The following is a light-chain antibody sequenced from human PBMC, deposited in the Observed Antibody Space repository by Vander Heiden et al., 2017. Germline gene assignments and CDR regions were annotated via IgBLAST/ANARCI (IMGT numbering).Light chain of an antibody. CDR2: AAP. V-gene: IGKV1-16*02. CDR1: QGLSNY. J-gene: IGKJ3*01. Sequence: IQMPQSPSSLAACVGDRVTITCRASQGLSNYLAWVQQKPGKAPTSLIYAAPSLQSGVPSKLRGSGYGTYFTLTNSSLQPEDFATYYCRPYNSYPFTFGHGTKVDIK. CDR3: RPYNSYPFT.